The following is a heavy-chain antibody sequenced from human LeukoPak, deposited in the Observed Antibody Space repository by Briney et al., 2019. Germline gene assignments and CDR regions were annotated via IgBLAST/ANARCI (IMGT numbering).Heavy chain of an antibody. J-gene: IGHJ4*02. D-gene: IGHD6-19*01. V-gene: IGHV3-23*01. Sequence: GGSLRLSCAAAGFIFSNYAMSWFRQVPGRSLEWVSTISSRGDSTYVADSVKGRFTISRDHSKNSIYLQMNTVSAEDTAVYYCVKGPRPDITVAHYVENWGQGPLVPVSS. CDR2: ISSRGDST. CDR1: GFIFSNYA. CDR3: VKGPRPDITVAHYVEN.